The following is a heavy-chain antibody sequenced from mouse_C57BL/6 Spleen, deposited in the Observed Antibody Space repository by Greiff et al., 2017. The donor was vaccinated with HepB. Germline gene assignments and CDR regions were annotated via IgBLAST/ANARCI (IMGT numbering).Heavy chain of an antibody. V-gene: IGHV1-59*01. CDR1: GYTFTSYW. J-gene: IGHJ1*03. Sequence: QVQLQQPGAELVRPGTSVKLSCKASGYTFTSYWMHWVKQRPGQGLEWIGVIDPSDSYTNYNQKFKGKATLTVDTSSSTAYMQLSSLTSEDSAVYYCARSGYDGYWYFDVWGTGTTVTVSS. CDR2: IDPSDSYT. CDR3: ARSGYDGYWYFDV. D-gene: IGHD2-14*01.